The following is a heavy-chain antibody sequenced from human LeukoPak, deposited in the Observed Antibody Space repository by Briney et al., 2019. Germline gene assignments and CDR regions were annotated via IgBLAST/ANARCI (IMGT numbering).Heavy chain of an antibody. Sequence: GGSLRLSCAGSGFTFSSYAMHWVRQAPGKGLEYVSGISSNGGSTYHADSVKGRFTISRDNSKNTLYLQMNSLRAEDTAVYYCAKAHYDILTGPYNWFDPWGQGNLVTVSS. CDR2: ISSNGGST. V-gene: IGHV3-64*04. CDR1: GFTFSSYA. J-gene: IGHJ5*02. D-gene: IGHD3-9*01. CDR3: AKAHYDILTGPYNWFDP.